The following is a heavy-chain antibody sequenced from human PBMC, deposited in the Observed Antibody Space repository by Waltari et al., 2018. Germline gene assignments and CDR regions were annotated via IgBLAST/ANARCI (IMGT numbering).Heavy chain of an antibody. J-gene: IGHJ5*02. D-gene: IGHD3-3*01. Sequence: QVQLQQWGAGLLGPSETLSLTCAGYGGVFSYYYWGWVRHPPGNGLEWIGQIRHPGSTNYNPSLKSRVTISIDTPRSQFSLRLSSVTAADTALYFCTRGGNYDFWSHRPFVDPWGQGTLVTVSS. CDR3: TRGGNYDFWSHRPFVDP. CDR2: IRHPGST. CDR1: GGVFSYYY. V-gene: IGHV4-34*01.